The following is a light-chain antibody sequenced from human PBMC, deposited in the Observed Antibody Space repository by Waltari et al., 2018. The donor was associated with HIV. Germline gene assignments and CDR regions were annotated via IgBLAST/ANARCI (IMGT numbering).Light chain of an antibody. CDR2: RDN. CDR3: VVWDDSLSGVV. J-gene: IGLJ2*01. Sequence: QSVVTQSPSASGTPGQSVTISCSGSSSNIGSNNVFWYQHLPGTAPKLLLYRDNPRPSGFPAQISGSRSGTSASLAIGGLRSEDEAVYYCVVWDDSLSGVVFGGGTSLTVL. V-gene: IGLV1-47*01. CDR1: SSNIGSNN.